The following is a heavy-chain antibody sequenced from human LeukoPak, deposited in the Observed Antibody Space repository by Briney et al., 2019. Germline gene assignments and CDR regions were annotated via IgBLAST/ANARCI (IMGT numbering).Heavy chain of an antibody. J-gene: IGHJ5*02. V-gene: IGHV3-21*01. CDR3: ARDPAAAGSVWLDP. CDR2: ITTRSSYI. CDR1: GFTFSSYS. Sequence: GGSLRLSCAASGFTFSSYSMNWVRQAPGKGLEWVSSITTRSSYIYYADSVKGRFTIFRDDAKSSLYLQMSSLRAEGTAVYYCARDPAAAGSVWLDPWGQGILVTVSS. D-gene: IGHD6-13*01.